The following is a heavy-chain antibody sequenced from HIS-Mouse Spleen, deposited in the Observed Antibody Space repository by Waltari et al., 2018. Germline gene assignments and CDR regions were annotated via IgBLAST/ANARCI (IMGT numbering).Heavy chain of an antibody. CDR3: AKALAYYDSSGYYYYFDY. Sequence: EVQLLESGGGLVQPGGSLRLSCAASGLQFSRYAMSGVRQAAGKGVEWVSAISGSGGSTYSADSVKGRFTISRDNSKNTLYLQMNSLRAEDTAVYYCAKALAYYDSSGYYYYFDYWGQGTLVTVSS. J-gene: IGHJ4*02. CDR2: ISGSGGST. D-gene: IGHD3-22*01. V-gene: IGHV3-23*01. CDR1: GLQFSRYA.